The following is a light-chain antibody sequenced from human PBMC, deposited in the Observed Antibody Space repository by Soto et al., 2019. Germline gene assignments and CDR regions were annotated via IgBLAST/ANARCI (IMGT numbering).Light chain of an antibody. CDR2: AAS. Sequence: AIQMTQSPSSLSASLGDRVTITCRASQGIRNDLGWYQQKKGKAPKLLIYAASSLQSGVPSRFSGSGYGTDFNLTISSLQTEDFATYYCLQDYNYPITFGQGTRLEIK. J-gene: IGKJ5*01. CDR1: QGIRND. CDR3: LQDYNYPIT. V-gene: IGKV1-6*01.